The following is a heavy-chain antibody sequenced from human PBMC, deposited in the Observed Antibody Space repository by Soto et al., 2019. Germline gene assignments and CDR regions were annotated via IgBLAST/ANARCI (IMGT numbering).Heavy chain of an antibody. CDR2: ISSSSSNT. CDR3: ARDVYRYSSSSPEDV. J-gene: IGHJ6*02. D-gene: IGHD6-6*01. Sequence: QVQLVESGGGLVKPGGSLRLSCAASGFTLSDYNMSWIRQAPGKGLDWVSYISSSSSNTKYADSVKGRFTISRDNAKNSLYLQMNSLRAEDTAVYYCARDVYRYSSSSPEDVWGQGTTVTVSS. CDR1: GFTLSDYN. V-gene: IGHV3-11*06.